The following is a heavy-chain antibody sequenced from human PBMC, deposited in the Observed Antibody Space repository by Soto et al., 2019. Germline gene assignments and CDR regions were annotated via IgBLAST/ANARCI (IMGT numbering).Heavy chain of an antibody. Sequence: GASVKVSCKFSGYSFINYGMSWVRQAPGQGLEWMGWISGSNGATNYAQRFQGRVTLTTDTSTNTAYMELRSLRLDDTAVYYCARDSKWLIVKGNWFDAWGQGTLVTVSS. D-gene: IGHD5-12*01. CDR3: ARDSKWLIVKGNWFDA. CDR1: GYSFINYG. J-gene: IGHJ5*02. CDR2: ISGSNGAT. V-gene: IGHV1-18*04.